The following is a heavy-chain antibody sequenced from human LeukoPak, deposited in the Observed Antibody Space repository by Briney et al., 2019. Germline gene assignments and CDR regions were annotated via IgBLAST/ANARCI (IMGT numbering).Heavy chain of an antibody. CDR3: ARRGLAYFDY. CDR2: IYYSGST. CDR1: GGSISSYY. D-gene: IGHD2-15*01. V-gene: IGHV4-59*08. J-gene: IGHJ4*02. Sequence: PSETLSLTCTVSGGSISSYYWSWIRQPPGKGLEWIGYIYYSGSTNYNPSLKSRVTISVDTSKNQFSLKLSSVTAADTAAYYCARRGLAYFDYWGQGTLVTVSS.